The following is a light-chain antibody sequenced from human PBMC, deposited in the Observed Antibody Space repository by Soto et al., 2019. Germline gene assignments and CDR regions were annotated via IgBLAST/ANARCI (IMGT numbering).Light chain of an antibody. CDR1: QSVSNK. Sequence: EIVMTQSPVILSVAPGERVALSFRASQSVSNKLAWYQQKPGQAPRLLISDTSTRATGIPARFSGSGSGTEFTLTVSSLQSEDFALYFCHQYDHWPLTFGGGTKVDIK. CDR2: DTS. J-gene: IGKJ4*01. CDR3: HQYDHWPLT. V-gene: IGKV3D-15*01.